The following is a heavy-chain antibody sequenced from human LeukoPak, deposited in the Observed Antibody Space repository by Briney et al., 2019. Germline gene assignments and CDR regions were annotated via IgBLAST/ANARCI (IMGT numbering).Heavy chain of an antibody. CDR3: VRSPKGTAVTANWFDP. CDR2: IYYNGHT. Sequence: SETLSLTCTISGGSISGASIRGTTYYWGCVRQPPGKGLEWIGSIYYNGHTFFNPSLKSRVTMSLDTSGNQVSLKLSSVTAADTAVYYCVRSPKGTAVTANWFDPWGQGTLVTVSS. J-gene: IGHJ5*02. V-gene: IGHV4-39*07. CDR1: GGSISGASIRGTTYY. D-gene: IGHD6-19*01.